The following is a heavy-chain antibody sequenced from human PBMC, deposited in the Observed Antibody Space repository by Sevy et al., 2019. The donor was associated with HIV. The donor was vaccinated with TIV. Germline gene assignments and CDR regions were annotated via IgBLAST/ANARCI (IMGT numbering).Heavy chain of an antibody. J-gene: IGHJ4*02. V-gene: IGHV4-39*02. CDR2: FSFSGST. D-gene: IGHD6-19*01. Sequence: SETLSLTCTVSGGSISSSGYYWDWIRQPPGKGLEWIGSFSFSGSTYYNPSLKSRVTISVDTSKNHFSLKLSSVTAADTAVYYCASPGYTSGSYDYWGQRTLVTVSS. CDR1: GGSISSSGYY. CDR3: ASPGYTSGSYDY.